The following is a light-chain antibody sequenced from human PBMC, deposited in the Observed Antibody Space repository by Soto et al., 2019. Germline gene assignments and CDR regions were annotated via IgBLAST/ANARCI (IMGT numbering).Light chain of an antibody. CDR1: SSNIGTNT. V-gene: IGLV1-44*01. CDR3: SAWDVSLVV. CDR2: SDN. Sequence: QSVLTQPPSASGTPGQRVTISCSGSSSNIGTNTVIWYQQLPGAAPKLLIYSDNQRPSGVPDRFSSSKSGTSASLAISGLQSEDEADYYCSAWDVSLVVFGGGIKLTVL. J-gene: IGLJ2*01.